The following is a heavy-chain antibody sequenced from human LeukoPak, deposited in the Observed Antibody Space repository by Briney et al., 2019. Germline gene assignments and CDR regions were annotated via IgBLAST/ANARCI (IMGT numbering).Heavy chain of an antibody. CDR3: ARAGFTTVGWELHNSQLPFDY. J-gene: IGHJ4*02. CDR2: IIPILGIA. Sequence: ASVKVSCKASGGTFSSYAISWVRQAPGQGLEWMGRIIPILGIANYAQKFQGRVTITADKSTSTAYMELSSLRSEDTAVYYCARAGFTTVGWELHNSQLPFDYWGQGTLVTVSS. D-gene: IGHD3-10*01. CDR1: GGTFSSYA. V-gene: IGHV1-69*04.